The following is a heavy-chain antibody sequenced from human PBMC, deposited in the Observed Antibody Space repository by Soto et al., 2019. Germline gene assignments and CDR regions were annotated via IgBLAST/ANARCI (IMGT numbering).Heavy chain of an antibody. CDR1: GFTFSSYA. V-gene: IGHV3-23*01. CDR3: TTFYSGDYSYYYYGMDV. Sequence: EVQVLESGGGLVQPGGSLRLSCAASGFTFSSYAMSWVRQAPGKGLEWVSAIIGIGDSTRYADSVTGRLTISRDTSKNTMYLQLHGLRAEDTAVYSCTTFYSGDYSYYYYGMDVWGQGTTVTVSS. J-gene: IGHJ6*02. CDR2: IIGIGDST. D-gene: IGHD2-15*01.